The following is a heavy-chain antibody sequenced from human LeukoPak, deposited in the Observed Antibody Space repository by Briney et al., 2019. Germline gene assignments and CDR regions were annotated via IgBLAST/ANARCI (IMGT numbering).Heavy chain of an antibody. V-gene: IGHV4-59*01. D-gene: IGHD4-11*01. Sequence: SSETLSLTCIVSGGSISSYYWSWIRQPPGKGLEWIGYIYYSGSTNYKPSLKSRVTISVDTSKNQFSLKLSSVTAADTAVYYCARGHYKEYFDYWGQGTLVTVSP. J-gene: IGHJ4*02. CDR3: ARGHYKEYFDY. CDR1: GGSISSYY. CDR2: IYYSGST.